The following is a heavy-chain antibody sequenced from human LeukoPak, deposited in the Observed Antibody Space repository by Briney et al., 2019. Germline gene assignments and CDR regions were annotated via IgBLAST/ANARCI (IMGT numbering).Heavy chain of an antibody. CDR1: GFTFSSYA. CDR2: ISYDGNKN. J-gene: IGHJ4*02. Sequence: QPGRSLRLSCAASGFTFSSYAMYWVRQAPGKGLEWVAQISYDGNKNYYADSVKGRFTISRDNSKNTLSLHMNSLRAKDTSLYYCAKDRAAGVVTTYDSWGQGTLVTVSS. V-gene: IGHV3-30-3*01. CDR3: AKDRAAGVVTTYDS. D-gene: IGHD2-21*02.